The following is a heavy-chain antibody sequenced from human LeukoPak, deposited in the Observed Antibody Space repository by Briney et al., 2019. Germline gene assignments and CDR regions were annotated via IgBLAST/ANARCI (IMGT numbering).Heavy chain of an antibody. V-gene: IGHV4-30-4*01. J-gene: IGHJ6*04. CDR2: IYYSGST. Sequence: PSETLSLTCTVSGGSISSGDYYWSWIRQPPGKGLEWIGYIYYSGSTYYNPSLKSRVTISVDTSKNQFSLKLSSVTAADTAVYYCASPIVVVPAPRPYYYGMAVWGKGTPVPVPS. CDR3: ASPIVVVPAPRPYYYGMAV. D-gene: IGHD2-2*01. CDR1: GGSISSGDYY.